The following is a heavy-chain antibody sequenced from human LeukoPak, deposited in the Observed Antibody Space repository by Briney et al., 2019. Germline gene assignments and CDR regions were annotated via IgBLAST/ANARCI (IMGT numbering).Heavy chain of an antibody. CDR3: VRGIEVAGTFSWFDP. D-gene: IGHD6-19*01. J-gene: IGHJ5*02. CDR1: GFTFRSYS. CDR2: INSDSNYI. Sequence: GGSLRLSCAASGFTFRSYSMNWVRQAPGKGLECVSSINSDSNYIYYADSVQGRFTISRDNAKNTLYLQMNSLRAEDTAMYYCVRGIEVAGTFSWFDPWGQGTLVTVSS. V-gene: IGHV3-21*01.